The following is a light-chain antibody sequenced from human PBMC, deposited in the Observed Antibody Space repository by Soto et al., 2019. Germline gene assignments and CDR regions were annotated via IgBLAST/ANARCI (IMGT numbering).Light chain of an antibody. CDR3: MQSLQTPLT. CDR2: LGS. CDR1: QSLLHSRGYSY. Sequence: DIVMIQSPLSLPVTPGEPASISCRSSQSLLHSRGYSYLDWYLQKPGQSPQLLINLGSNRASGVPDRFSGSGSGKNFTLKISRVEAEDVGVYYCMQSLQTPLTFGGGTKVEIK. J-gene: IGKJ4*01. V-gene: IGKV2-28*01.